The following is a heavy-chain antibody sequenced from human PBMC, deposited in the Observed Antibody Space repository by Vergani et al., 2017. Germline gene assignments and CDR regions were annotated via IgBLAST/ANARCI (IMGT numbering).Heavy chain of an antibody. CDR3: ARGFAYGGGDCYSRSFDY. V-gene: IGHV1-69*01. CDR2: IIPIFGTA. Sequence: QVQLVQSGAEVKKPGSSVKVSCKASGGTFSSYAISWVRQAPGQGLEWMGGIIPIFGTANYAQKFQGRVTITADDSTSTAYRELSSLRSEDTAVYYGARGFAYGGGDCYSRSFDYGGQGTLVTVSS. CDR1: GGTFSSYA. J-gene: IGHJ4*02. D-gene: IGHD2-21*02.